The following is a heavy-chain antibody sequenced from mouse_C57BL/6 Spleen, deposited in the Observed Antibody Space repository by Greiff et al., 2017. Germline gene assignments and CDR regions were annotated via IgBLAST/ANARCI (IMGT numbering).Heavy chain of an antibody. J-gene: IGHJ3*01. D-gene: IGHD2-3*01. V-gene: IGHV1-4*01. CDR1: GYTFTSYT. CDR3: SSAFDGGYYWAWFAY. CDR2: INPSGGYT. Sequence: VQLQQSGAELARPGASVKMSCKASGYTFTSYTMPWVKQRPGQGLEWIGYINPSGGYTKYNQKFKDKATLTADKSSSKAYMQLSSLTSEDSAVYYCSSAFDGGYYWAWFAYWGQGTLVTVSA.